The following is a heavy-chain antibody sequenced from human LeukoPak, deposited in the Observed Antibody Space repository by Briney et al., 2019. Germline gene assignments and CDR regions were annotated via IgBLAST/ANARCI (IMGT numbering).Heavy chain of an antibody. CDR1: GGSFSGYY. CDR2: INHSGST. D-gene: IGHD1-26*01. CDR3: ARAPYYSGSYYGYFQH. V-gene: IGHV4-34*01. Sequence: SETLSLTCAVYGGSFSGYYWSWIRQPPGKGLEWIGEINHSGSTNYNPSLKSRVTISVDTSKNQFSLKLSSVTAADTAVYYCARAPYYSGSYYGYFQHWGQGTLVTVSS. J-gene: IGHJ1*01.